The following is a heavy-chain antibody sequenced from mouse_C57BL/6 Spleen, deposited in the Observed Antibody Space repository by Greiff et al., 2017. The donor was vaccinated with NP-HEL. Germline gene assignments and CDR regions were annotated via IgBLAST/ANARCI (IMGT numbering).Heavy chain of an antibody. Sequence: QVQLQQPGAELVKPGASVKLSCKASGYTFTSYWMHWVKQRPGRGLEWIGRIDPTSGGTKYNEKFKSKATLTVDKPSSTAYMQLSSLTSEDSSVYYCARGGSTMVTSWFAYWGQGTLVTVSA. J-gene: IGHJ3*01. CDR3: ARGGSTMVTSWFAY. CDR1: GYTFTSYW. CDR2: IDPTSGGT. D-gene: IGHD2-2*01. V-gene: IGHV1-72*01.